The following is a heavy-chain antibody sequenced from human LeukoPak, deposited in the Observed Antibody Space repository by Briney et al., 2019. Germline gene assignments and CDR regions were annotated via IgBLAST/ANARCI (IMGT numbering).Heavy chain of an antibody. J-gene: IGHJ4*02. CDR2: IYYSGST. CDR3: ARRASYYYDSSGYYFREV. V-gene: IGHV4-30-4*01. Sequence: SETLSLTCTVPGGSISSGDYYWSWIRQPPGKGLEWIGYIYYSGSTYYNPSLKSRVTISVDTPKNQFSLKLSSVTAADTAVYYCARRASYYYDSSGYYFREVWGQGTLVTVSS. CDR1: GGSISSGDYY. D-gene: IGHD3-22*01.